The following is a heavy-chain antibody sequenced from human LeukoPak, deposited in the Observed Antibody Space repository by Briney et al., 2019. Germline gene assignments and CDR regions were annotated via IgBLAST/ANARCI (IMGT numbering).Heavy chain of an antibody. CDR2: IYYSGST. D-gene: IGHD6-13*01. CDR1: GGSNSSYY. Sequence: SETLSLTCTVSGGSNSSYYWSWIRQPPGKGLEWIGYIYYSGSTNYNPSLKSRVTISVDTSKNQFSLKLSSVTAADTAVYYCARGSSSWRGLFDYWGQGTLVTVSS. V-gene: IGHV4-59*01. CDR3: ARGSSSWRGLFDY. J-gene: IGHJ4*02.